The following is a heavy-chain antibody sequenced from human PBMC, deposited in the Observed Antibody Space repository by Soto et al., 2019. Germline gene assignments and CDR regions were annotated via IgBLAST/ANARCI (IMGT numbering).Heavy chain of an antibody. CDR1: AFTFSSYA. V-gene: IGHV3-30-3*01. J-gene: IGHJ4*02. CDR3: ARALCAEGDY. Sequence: QVQLVETGGGVVQPGRSLRLSCAASAFTFSSYAMHWVRQAPGKGLEWVAVISYDGSNKYYADSVKGRFTISRDNYKNTLYLQMNGLRAEDTAVYYCARALCAEGDYWGQGTLVTVSS. CDR2: ISYDGSNK.